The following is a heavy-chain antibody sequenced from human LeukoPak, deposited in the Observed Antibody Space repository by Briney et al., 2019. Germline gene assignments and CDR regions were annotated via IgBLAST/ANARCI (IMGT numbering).Heavy chain of an antibody. J-gene: IGHJ4*02. Sequence: PGESLKISCRGSGYSFTTYWIGWVRLMPGKGLEWMGVIYPGDSDIRYSPSFLGQVTFSVDKSITTAYMQWSRLKASDTAMYYCARRRNSAWDFDYWGQGTLVTVSS. CDR1: GYSFTTYW. V-gene: IGHV5-51*01. D-gene: IGHD6-19*01. CDR3: ARRRNSAWDFDY. CDR2: IYPGDSDI.